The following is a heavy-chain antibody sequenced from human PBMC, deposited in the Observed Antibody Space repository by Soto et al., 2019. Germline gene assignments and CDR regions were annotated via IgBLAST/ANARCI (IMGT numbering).Heavy chain of an antibody. CDR1: GFTFSSYS. CDR2: ISSSSSTI. V-gene: IGHV3-48*01. CDR3: ARDANCSGGSCLRYYYYYYMDV. D-gene: IGHD2-15*01. J-gene: IGHJ6*03. Sequence: EVQLVESGGGLVQPGGSLRLSCAASGFTFSSYSMNWVRQAPGKGLEWVSYISSSSSTIYYADSVKGRFTISRDNAKNSLYLQMNSLRAEDTAVYYCARDANCSGGSCLRYYYYYYMDVWGKGTTVTVSS.